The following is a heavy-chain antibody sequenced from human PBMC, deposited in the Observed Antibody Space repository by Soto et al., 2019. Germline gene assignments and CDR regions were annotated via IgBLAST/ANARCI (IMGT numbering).Heavy chain of an antibody. CDR3: ARGTRATQYYYYFYGMDV. Sequence: WTWIPQPPGKGLEWIGYISYRGSTNYNPSLKSRLTISLNTSKKHFSLKLSSVTAADTAVYYCARGTRATQYYYYFYGMDVWGQGTTVTVSS. J-gene: IGHJ6*02. V-gene: IGHV4-61*03. CDR2: ISYRGST.